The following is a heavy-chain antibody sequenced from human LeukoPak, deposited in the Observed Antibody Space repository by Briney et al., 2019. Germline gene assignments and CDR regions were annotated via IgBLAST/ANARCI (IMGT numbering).Heavy chain of an antibody. V-gene: IGHV1-18*01. CDR2: ISVNNGNT. CDR1: NYTFTSYG. CDR3: ARRLYWIDP. Sequence: ASVKVSCKASNYTFTSYGIIWVRQAPGQGLEWMGWISVNNGNTKYAQKFQGRVTMTTDISTTTAYLELRSLTSDDTAIYYCARRLYWIDPWGQGTLVTVSS. J-gene: IGHJ5*02.